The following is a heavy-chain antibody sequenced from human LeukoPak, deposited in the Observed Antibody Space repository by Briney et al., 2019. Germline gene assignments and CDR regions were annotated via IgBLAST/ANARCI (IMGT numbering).Heavy chain of an antibody. J-gene: IGHJ5*02. Sequence: PGGSLRLSCAASGFTFSSYGMHWVRQAPGKGLEWVAFIRYDGSNKYYADSVKGRFTISRDNSKNTLYLQMNSLRAEDTAVYYCAKDFAVEYSSSFPWGQGTLVTASS. V-gene: IGHV3-30*02. CDR2: IRYDGSNK. CDR3: AKDFAVEYSSSFP. D-gene: IGHD6-6*01. CDR1: GFTFSSYG.